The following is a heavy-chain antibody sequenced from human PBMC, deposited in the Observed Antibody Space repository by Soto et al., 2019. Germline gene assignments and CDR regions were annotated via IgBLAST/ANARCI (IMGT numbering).Heavy chain of an antibody. CDR3: ARRSGGGYLTLGY. V-gene: IGHV4-39*01. Sequence: QLQLQESGPGLVKPSETLSLTCTVSGGSISSPYYWGWIRQSPGMGLEWIGDIDYGGSTYYNPSLKRRVTISVDTSKNQFSLKLSSVTAADTAVYYCARRSGGGYLTLGYWGQGTLVTVSS. CDR2: IDYGGST. CDR1: GGSISSPYY. D-gene: IGHD1-26*01. J-gene: IGHJ4*02.